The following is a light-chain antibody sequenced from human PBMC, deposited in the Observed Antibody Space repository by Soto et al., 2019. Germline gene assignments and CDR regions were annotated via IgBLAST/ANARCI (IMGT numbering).Light chain of an antibody. CDR1: QSVSSDY. Sequence: EIVLTQSPGTLSVSPGGRATLSCRASQSVSSDYLAWYQQKPGQAPRLLIYGASSRATGIPDRFSGSGSGTDFTLTIRRLEPEDFAVYYCQQYGSSYPWTFGQGTKVDIK. V-gene: IGKV3-20*01. CDR2: GAS. J-gene: IGKJ1*01. CDR3: QQYGSSYPWT.